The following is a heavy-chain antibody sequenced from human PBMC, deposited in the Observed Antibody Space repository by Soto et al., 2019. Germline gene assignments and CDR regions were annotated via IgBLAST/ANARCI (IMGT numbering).Heavy chain of an antibody. Sequence: GGSLRLSCVASEFTFSKYWMHWVRQAPGKGLVWVSRINMDGTKTAYADSVKGRFTVSRDNANNTLYLQMNSLGVEDTAVYYCARDYYYDSSSSSVNWFDPWGQRTLVTVYS. CDR2: INMDGTKT. J-gene: IGHJ5*02. CDR1: EFTFSKYW. V-gene: IGHV3-74*01. CDR3: ARDYYYDSSSSSVNWFDP. D-gene: IGHD3-22*01.